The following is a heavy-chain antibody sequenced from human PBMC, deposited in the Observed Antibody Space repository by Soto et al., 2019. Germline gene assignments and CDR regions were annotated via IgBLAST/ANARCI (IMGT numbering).Heavy chain of an antibody. D-gene: IGHD4-17*01. CDR2: IYYSGST. Sequence: SETLSLTCTVSGGSFSNGDYYWSWIRQPPGKGLEWIGYIYYSGSTHHNPSLRSRVTMSVDTSNTQFSLKLTSVTAADTAVYYCARYRAYGDFDRPPGDRRAYYHYTVDVWGQGTTVTVSS. J-gene: IGHJ6*02. CDR1: GGSFSNGDYY. CDR3: ARYRAYGDFDRPPGDRRAYYHYTVDV. V-gene: IGHV4-30-4*01.